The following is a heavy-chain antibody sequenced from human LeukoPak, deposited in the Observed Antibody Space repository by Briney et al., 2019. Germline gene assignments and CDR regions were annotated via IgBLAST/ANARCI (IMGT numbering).Heavy chain of an antibody. D-gene: IGHD3-3*01. V-gene: IGHV4-34*01. CDR3: ARGSLVYDFWSGYPHSFDY. CDR1: GGSFSGYY. Sequence: PSETLSLTCAVYGGSFSGYYWSWIRQPPGKGLEWIGEINHSGSTNYNPSLKSRVTISVDTSKNQFSLKLSSVTAADTAAYYCARGSLVYDFWSGYPHSFDYWGQGTLVTVSS. J-gene: IGHJ4*02. CDR2: INHSGST.